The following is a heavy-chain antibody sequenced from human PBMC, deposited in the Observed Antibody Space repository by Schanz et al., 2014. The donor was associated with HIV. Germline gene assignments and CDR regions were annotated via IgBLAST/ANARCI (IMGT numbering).Heavy chain of an antibody. CDR3: ASAGFDDSSGYPDY. CDR1: RYTFTAYY. J-gene: IGHJ4*02. CDR2: INPNSGGT. V-gene: IGHV1-2*02. D-gene: IGHD3-22*01. Sequence: QVQLVQSGAEVKKPGASVKVSCKASRYTFTAYYMHWVRQAPGQGLEWMGWINPNSGGTNYAQKFQGRVTISRDTSISTAYMEVSRLRSDDTAVYYCASAGFDDSSGYPDYWGQGTLVTVSS.